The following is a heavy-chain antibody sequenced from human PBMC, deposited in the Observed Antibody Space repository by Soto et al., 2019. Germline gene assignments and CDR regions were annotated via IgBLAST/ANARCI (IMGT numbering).Heavy chain of an antibody. CDR2: IIPIFGTA. CDR3: ARADDFWSGYYKTGMDENYGMDV. Sequence: SSVKVACNTSAGTVSRHTISSVRQAPGQGLERTGWIIPIFGTANYAQKFQGRVTITAEESPSTAYMELSRLRSEDTAVYYCARADDFWSGYYKTGMDENYGMDVWGQGTTVSVSS. J-gene: IGHJ6*01. V-gene: IGHV1-69*13. CDR1: AGTVSRHT. D-gene: IGHD3-3*01.